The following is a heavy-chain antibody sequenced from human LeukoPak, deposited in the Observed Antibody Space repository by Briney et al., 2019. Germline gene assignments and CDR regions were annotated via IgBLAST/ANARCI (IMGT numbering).Heavy chain of an antibody. CDR2: INPNDGGT. V-gene: IGHV1-2*06. J-gene: IGHJ4*02. CDR1: GYTFTGYY. CDR3: TRESGSYHGNDY. D-gene: IGHD1-26*01. Sequence: ASVKVSCKASGYTFTGYYMHWVRQAPGQGLEWMGRINPNDGGTNYAQKFQGRVTMTGDTSISTAYMELSSLRSDDTAVYYCTRESGSYHGNDYWGQGTLVTVSS.